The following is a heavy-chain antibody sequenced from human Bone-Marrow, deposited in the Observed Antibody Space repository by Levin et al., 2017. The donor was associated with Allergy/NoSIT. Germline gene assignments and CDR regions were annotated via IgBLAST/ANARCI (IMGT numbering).Heavy chain of an antibody. J-gene: IGHJ6*02. V-gene: IGHV3-23*01. CDR1: GFTFNKYG. CDR3: AKDPMWDRYNFDMDV. D-gene: IGHD1-26*01. CDR2: IGGSGIDA. Sequence: AGGSLRLSCTASGFTFNKYGLTWVRQAPGKGLEWVASIGGSGIDANYADSVRGRFTITSDMNMIFLQMNRLRVEDTAVYYCAKDPMWDRYNFDMDVWGQGTSVIVSS.